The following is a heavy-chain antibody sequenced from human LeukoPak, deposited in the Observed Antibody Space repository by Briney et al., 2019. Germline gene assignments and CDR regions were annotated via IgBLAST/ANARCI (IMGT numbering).Heavy chain of an antibody. D-gene: IGHD1-7*01. CDR3: TTDSCWTGTVYFDY. Sequence: RPGGSLRLSCAASGFTFDDYAMHWVRHAPGKGLEWVSLISGDGGSTYYADSVKGRFTISRDNSKISLYLQMNSLRTEDSVWYYCTTDSCWTGTVYFDYWGGQTMLTVSS. J-gene: IGHJ4*02. CDR1: GFTFDDYA. CDR2: ISGDGGST. V-gene: IGHV3-43*02.